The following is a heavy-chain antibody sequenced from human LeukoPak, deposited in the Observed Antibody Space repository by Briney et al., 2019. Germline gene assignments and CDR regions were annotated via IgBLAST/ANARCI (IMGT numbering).Heavy chain of an antibody. J-gene: IGHJ4*02. CDR3: VRDGSEYYNHDTGYRGKFDS. Sequence: PGGSLRLSCAASGFTFSRYTMNWVRQAPGKGLEWVSAISSTSTYIYYADSVKGRFTISRDNAKSSLYLEMNSLGAEDAAVYYCVRDGSEYYNHDTGYRGKFDSWGQGALVTVSS. D-gene: IGHD3-9*01. CDR2: ISSTSTYI. V-gene: IGHV3-21*06. CDR1: GFTFSRYT.